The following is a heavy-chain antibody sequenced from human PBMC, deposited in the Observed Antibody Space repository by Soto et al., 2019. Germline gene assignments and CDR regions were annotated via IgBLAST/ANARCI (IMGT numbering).Heavy chain of an antibody. CDR2: TYYRGSA. Sequence: QLHLQESGPGLVKPSETLSLTCTVSGDSITSSNKYWGWARQPPGKGLEWIGSTYYRGSAYYSPALKSRVTISIASSENQLSLKLSSVTAADMAVYYCARRSYDNSGYYYVDYWGQGTLVTVSS. CDR3: ARRSYDNSGYYYVDY. CDR1: GDSITSSNKY. D-gene: IGHD3-22*01. V-gene: IGHV4-39*01. J-gene: IGHJ4*02.